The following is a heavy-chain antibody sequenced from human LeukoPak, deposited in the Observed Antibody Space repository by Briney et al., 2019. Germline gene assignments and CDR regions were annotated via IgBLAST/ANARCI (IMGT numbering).Heavy chain of an antibody. D-gene: IGHD6-6*01. Sequence: SETLSLTCTVSGGSISSYYWSWIRQPAGKGLEWIGRIYTSGSTNYNPSLKSRVTISVDTSKNQFSLKLSSVTAADTAVYYCAGYSSSKSFDYWGQGTLVTVSS. CDR3: AGYSSSKSFDY. CDR2: IYTSGST. J-gene: IGHJ4*02. CDR1: GGSISSYY. V-gene: IGHV4-4*07.